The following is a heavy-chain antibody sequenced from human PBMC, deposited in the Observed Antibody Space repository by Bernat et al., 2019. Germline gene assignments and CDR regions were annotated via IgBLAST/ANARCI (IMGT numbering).Heavy chain of an antibody. CDR1: GGSISSSSYY. V-gene: IGHV4-39*01. D-gene: IGHD3-9*01. CDR3: ASPGLRYFDWLLYGMSDAFDI. J-gene: IGHJ3*02. CDR2: IYYSGST. Sequence: QLQLQESGPGLVKPSETLSLTCTVSGGSISSSSYYWGWIRQPPGKGLEWIGSIYYSGSTYYNPSLKSRVTISVDTSKNQFSLKLSSVTAADTAVYYCASPGLRYFDWLLYGMSDAFDIWGQGTMVTVSS.